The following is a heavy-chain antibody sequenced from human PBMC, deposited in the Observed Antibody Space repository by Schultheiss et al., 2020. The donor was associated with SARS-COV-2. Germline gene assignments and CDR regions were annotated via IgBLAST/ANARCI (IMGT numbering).Heavy chain of an antibody. CDR2: INSDGSRR. CDR1: GFTLGTYW. D-gene: IGHD2-2*01. V-gene: IGHV3-74*03. CDR3: ARDRVPVGTPPYYGMAV. J-gene: IGHJ6*02. Sequence: GGSLRLSCVASGFTLGTYWMHWVRQAPGKRPLWVSRINSDGSRREVADSVEGRFTISRDNAKNSLFLQMNSLRVEDTAVYYCARDRVPVGTPPYYGMAVWGQGTTVTVSS.